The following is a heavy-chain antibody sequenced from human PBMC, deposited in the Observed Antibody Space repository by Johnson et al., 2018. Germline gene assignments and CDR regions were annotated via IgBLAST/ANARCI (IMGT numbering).Heavy chain of an antibody. V-gene: IGHV1-69*01. J-gene: IGHJ3*02. CDR1: GGTFSSYA. CDR2: IIPIFGTA. D-gene: IGHD2-21*02. CDR3: ARGAYCGGDGYSWCGAFDI. Sequence: QVQLVESWAEVKKPGSSVKVSCKASGGTFSSYAISWVRQAPGQGLEWMGGIIPIFGTANYAQKFTGSVTLTADESTSTAYMERSSLRSEDTAVYYCARGAYCGGDGYSWCGAFDIWGQGTMVTVSS.